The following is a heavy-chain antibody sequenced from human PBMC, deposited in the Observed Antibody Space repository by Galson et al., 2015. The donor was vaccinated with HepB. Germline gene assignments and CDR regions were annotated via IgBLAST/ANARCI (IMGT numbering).Heavy chain of an antibody. CDR1: GFTFSSYA. CDR2: ISYDGSNK. J-gene: IGHJ4*02. CDR3: ARYNWNDRSSDY. D-gene: IGHD1-1*01. V-gene: IGHV3-30*04. Sequence: SLRLSCAASGFTFSSYAMHWVRQAPGKGLEWVAVISYDGSNKYYADSVKGRFTISRDNSKNTLYLQMNSLRAEDTAVYYCARYNWNDRSSDYWGQGTLVTVSS.